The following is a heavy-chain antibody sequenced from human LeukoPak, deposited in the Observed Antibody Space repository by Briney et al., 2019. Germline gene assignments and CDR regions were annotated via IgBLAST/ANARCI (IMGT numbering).Heavy chain of an antibody. CDR3: AKHRLADSGSLRGYFDY. CDR1: GFTFSSYA. CDR2: ISGSGGST. V-gene: IGHV3-23*01. Sequence: PGGSLRLSCVASGFTFSSYAMSWVRQAPGKGLEWVSAISGSGGSTYYADSVKGRFTISRDNSKNTLYLQMNSLRAEDTAVYYCAKHRLADSGSLRGYFDYWGQGTLVTVSS. J-gene: IGHJ4*02. D-gene: IGHD1-26*01.